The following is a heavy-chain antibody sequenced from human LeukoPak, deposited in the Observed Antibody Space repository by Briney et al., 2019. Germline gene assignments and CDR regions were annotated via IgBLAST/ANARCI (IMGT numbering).Heavy chain of an antibody. CDR3: AKDIVVVVAAPHYFDY. D-gene: IGHD2-15*01. Sequence: PGESLRLSCAASGFTFSSYGLNWVRQAPGKGLEWVSTISSGGSTYYADSVKGRFTISRDNSKNTLYLQMNSLRAEDTAVYYCAKDIVVVVAAPHYFDYWGQGTLVTVSS. CDR2: ISSGGST. CDR1: GFTFSSYG. V-gene: IGHV3-23*01. J-gene: IGHJ4*02.